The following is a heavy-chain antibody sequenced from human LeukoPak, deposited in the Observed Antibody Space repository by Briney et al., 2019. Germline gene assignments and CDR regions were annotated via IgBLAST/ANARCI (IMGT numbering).Heavy chain of an antibody. CDR1: GFTVSSNY. CDR2: IYSGGST. J-gene: IGHJ3*02. Sequence: GGSLRLSCAASGFTVSSNYMSWVRQAPGKGLEWVSVIYSGGSTYYADSVKGRFTISRDNSKNTLYLQLSSLRAEDTAVYFCAKLTQSASDIWGQGTMVTVSS. V-gene: IGHV3-66*04. D-gene: IGHD2-21*02. CDR3: AKLTQSASDI.